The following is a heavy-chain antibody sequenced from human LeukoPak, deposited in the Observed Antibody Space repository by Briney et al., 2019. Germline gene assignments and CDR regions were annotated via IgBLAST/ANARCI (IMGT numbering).Heavy chain of an antibody. Sequence: SETLSLTCAVYGVSFSGYYWSWIRQPPGKGLEWVGEINHSGSTNYNPSLKSRVTISVDTSKNQFSLKLSSVTAADTAVYYCARELWFGELHPRFDYWGQGTLVTVSS. D-gene: IGHD3-10*01. CDR3: ARELWFGELHPRFDY. V-gene: IGHV4-34*01. CDR2: INHSGST. J-gene: IGHJ4*02. CDR1: GVSFSGYY.